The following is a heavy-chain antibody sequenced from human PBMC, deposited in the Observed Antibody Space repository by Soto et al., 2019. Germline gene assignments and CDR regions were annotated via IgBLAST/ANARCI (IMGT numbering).Heavy chain of an antibody. CDR2: IIPIFGTA. CDR1: GGTFSSYA. D-gene: IGHD6-13*01. Sequence: ASVKVSCKASGGTFSSYAISWVRQAPGQGLEWMGGIIPIFGTAKYAQKFQGRVTINAEESTSTAYMELSSLRSEDTAVYYCARGQAYSTYIDYWGQGTLVTVSS. V-gene: IGHV1-69*13. J-gene: IGHJ4*02. CDR3: ARGQAYSTYIDY.